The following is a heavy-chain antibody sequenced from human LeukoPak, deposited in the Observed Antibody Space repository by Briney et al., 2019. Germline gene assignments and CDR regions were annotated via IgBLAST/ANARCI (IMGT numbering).Heavy chain of an antibody. Sequence: GGSLRLSCIASGFTLSAYTMNWVRQAPGKGLEWVSTLTRGGDNDIHYADSVKGRFTISRDNSKNSLYLQMNSLRADDTAVYYCVRDAYGAHFDYWGQGTLVTVSS. CDR2: LTRGGDNDI. CDR1: GFTLSAYT. J-gene: IGHJ4*02. V-gene: IGHV3-21*06. CDR3: VRDAYGAHFDY. D-gene: IGHD2-21*01.